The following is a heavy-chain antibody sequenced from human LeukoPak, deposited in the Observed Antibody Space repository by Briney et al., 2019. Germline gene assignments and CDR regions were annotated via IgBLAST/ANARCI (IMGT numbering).Heavy chain of an antibody. CDR3: ARHSSSWHWFDP. Sequence: GESLKISCKGSGYSFTSYWIAWVRQMPGKGLEWMGIIYPGDSDIRYSPSFQGQVTISADKSITTAYLQWSSLKASDTAMYYCARHSSSWHWFDPWGQGTLVTVSS. V-gene: IGHV5-51*01. D-gene: IGHD6-13*01. J-gene: IGHJ5*02. CDR2: IYPGDSDI. CDR1: GYSFTSYW.